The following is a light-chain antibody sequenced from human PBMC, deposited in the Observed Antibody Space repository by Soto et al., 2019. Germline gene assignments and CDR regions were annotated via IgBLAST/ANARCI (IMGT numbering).Light chain of an antibody. V-gene: IGKV3-15*01. J-gene: IGKJ5*01. CDR1: QTVNNK. CDR3: QQYNSWPPIT. CDR2: GAS. Sequence: DILMTESPATLSVSPGERATLSCRATQTVNNKVVWYQHKPGQAPRLLIYGASTRATGIPARFSGSGSGTEFTLSISSLQSEDFAVYYCQQYNSWPPITFGQGTRLEI.